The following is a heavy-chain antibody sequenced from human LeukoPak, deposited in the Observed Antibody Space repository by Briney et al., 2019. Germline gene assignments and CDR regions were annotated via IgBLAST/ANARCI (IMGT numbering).Heavy chain of an antibody. CDR1: GFTFSSYA. J-gene: IGHJ4*02. Sequence: GGSLRLSCAASGFTFSSYAMSWVRQAPGKGLEWVSAISGSGGSTYYADSVKGRFTISRDNSKNTLYLQMNSLRAEDTAVYYCAEASVGYSSGWASDYWGQGTLVTVSS. CDR3: AEASVGYSSGWASDY. D-gene: IGHD6-19*01. CDR2: ISGSGGST. V-gene: IGHV3-23*01.